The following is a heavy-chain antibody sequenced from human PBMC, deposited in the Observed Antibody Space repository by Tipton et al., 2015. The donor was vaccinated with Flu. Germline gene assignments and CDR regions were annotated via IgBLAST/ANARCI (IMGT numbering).Heavy chain of an antibody. D-gene: IGHD2-2*01. Sequence: ILSLTCAVYGGSFSGYYWSWIRQPPGKGLEWIGEINHSGSTNYNPSLKSRVTISVDTSKNQFSLKLSSVTAADTAVYYCARAGCSSTSCYGGGGWFDPWVQGTLVTVSS. CDR3: ARAGCSSTSCYGGGGWFDP. CDR1: GGSFSGYY. V-gene: IGHV4-34*01. J-gene: IGHJ5*02. CDR2: INHSGST.